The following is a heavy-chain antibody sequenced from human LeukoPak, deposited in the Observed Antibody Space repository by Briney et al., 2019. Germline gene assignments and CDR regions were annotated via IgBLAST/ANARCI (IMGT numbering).Heavy chain of an antibody. D-gene: IGHD2-15*01. Sequence: GGSLRLSCAASGFTFSSYAMNWVRQAPGKGLEWVSGISGSGASTYYADSVKGRFTISRDNSKNTLYVQMNSLRADDTAVYYCAKGHGSFTDFDMWGQGTTVTVSS. CDR1: GFTFSSYA. CDR2: ISGSGAST. J-gene: IGHJ3*02. CDR3: AKGHGSFTDFDM. V-gene: IGHV3-23*01.